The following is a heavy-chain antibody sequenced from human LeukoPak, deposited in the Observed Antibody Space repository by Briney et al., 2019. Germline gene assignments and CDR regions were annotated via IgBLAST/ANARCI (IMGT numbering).Heavy chain of an antibody. Sequence: SETLSLTCAVYGGSFSGYYWSWIRQPPGKGLEWIGEINHSGSTNYNPSLKSRVTISVDTSKNQFSMKLSSVTAADTAVYYCASRYDPSYYDSSGYYFLGQGTLVTVSS. J-gene: IGHJ4*02. CDR2: INHSGST. D-gene: IGHD3-22*01. CDR1: GGSFSGYY. CDR3: ASRYDPSYYDSSGYYF. V-gene: IGHV4-34*01.